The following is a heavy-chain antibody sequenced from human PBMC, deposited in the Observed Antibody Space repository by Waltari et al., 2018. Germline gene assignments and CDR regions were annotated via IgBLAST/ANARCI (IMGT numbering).Heavy chain of an antibody. V-gene: IGHV4-59*01. D-gene: IGHD6-19*01. CDR2: IYYSGST. CDR3: ARAVAVAGSDFDY. J-gene: IGHJ4*02. CDR1: GGSISSYS. Sequence: QVQLQESGPGLVKPSETLSLTCTVSGGSISSYSWSWIRQPPGKGLEWIGYIYYSGSTNYNPSLKSRVTISVDTSKNQFSLKLSSVTAADTAVYYCARAVAVAGSDFDYWGQGTLVTVSS.